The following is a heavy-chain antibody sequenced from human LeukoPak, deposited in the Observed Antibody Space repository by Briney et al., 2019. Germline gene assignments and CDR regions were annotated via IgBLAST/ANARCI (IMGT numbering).Heavy chain of an antibody. D-gene: IGHD4-17*01. CDR1: GFTVSSNY. CDR3: ARHSTDYGDYNWFDP. V-gene: IGHV3-66*02. CDR2: IYSGGST. Sequence: PGGSLRLSCAAPGFTVSSNYMSWVRQAPGKGLEWVSVIYSGGSTYYADSVKGRFTISRDNSKNTLYLQMNSLRAEDTAVYYCARHSTDYGDYNWFDPWGQGTLVTVSS. J-gene: IGHJ5*02.